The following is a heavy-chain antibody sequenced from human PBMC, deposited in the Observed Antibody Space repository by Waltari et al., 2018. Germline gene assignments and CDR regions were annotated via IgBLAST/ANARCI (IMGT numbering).Heavy chain of an antibody. D-gene: IGHD3-3*01. V-gene: IGHV1-69*05. J-gene: IGHJ4*02. CDR2: IILSVVTA. CDR1: GGTFSSYA. CDR3: ASSHRLRFRVLDY. Sequence: QVQLVQSGAEVKKPGSSVKVSCKASGGTFSSYAISWVRQAPGQGLEWMGGIILSVVTATYAQKCEGRATITSDESTSTSYMEVCSLRSEDTAVYYCASSHRLRFRVLDYWGQGTLVTVSS.